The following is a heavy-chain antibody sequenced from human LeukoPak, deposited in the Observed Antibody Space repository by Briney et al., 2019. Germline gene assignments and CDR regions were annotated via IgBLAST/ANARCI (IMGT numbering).Heavy chain of an antibody. V-gene: IGHV3-30*04. Sequence: GGSLRLSCAASGFTFNSYAMKWVRQAPGKGLEWLAVVLSDGSDQYYGDSVQGRFTVSREKSENTLYLQVDNQRFEDTAGYFFARVSKPGWFDYHYMDVWGKETTVIVSS. CDR3: ARVSKPGWFDYHYMDV. CDR1: GFTFNSYA. CDR2: VLSDGSDQ. J-gene: IGHJ6*03. D-gene: IGHD3-10*01.